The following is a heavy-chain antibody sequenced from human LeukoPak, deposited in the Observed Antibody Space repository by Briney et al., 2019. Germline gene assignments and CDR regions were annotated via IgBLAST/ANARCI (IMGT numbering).Heavy chain of an antibody. D-gene: IGHD3-10*01. Sequence: ESSETLSLTCTVSGGSISSYYWSWIRQPPGKGLEWIGYIYYSGSTNYNPSLKSRVTISVDTSKNQFSLKLSSVTAADTAVYYCARLELWFGEPSAPGYWGQGTLVTVSS. J-gene: IGHJ4*02. CDR2: IYYSGST. CDR3: ARLELWFGEPSAPGY. CDR1: GGSISSYY. V-gene: IGHV4-59*08.